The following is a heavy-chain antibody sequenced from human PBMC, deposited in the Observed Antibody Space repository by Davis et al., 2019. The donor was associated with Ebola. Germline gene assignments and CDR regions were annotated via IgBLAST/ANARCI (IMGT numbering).Heavy chain of an antibody. V-gene: IGHV1-2*02. Sequence: ASVKVSCKASGYTFTGYYMHWVRQAPGQGLEWMGWINPNSGGTNYAQKFQGRVTMTRDTSISTAYMELSRLRSDDTAVYYCARSSAVSGYYYPYYYGMDVWGQGTTVTVSS. D-gene: IGHD3-22*01. CDR1: GYTFTGYY. CDR3: ARSSAVSGYYYPYYYGMDV. J-gene: IGHJ6*02. CDR2: INPNSGGT.